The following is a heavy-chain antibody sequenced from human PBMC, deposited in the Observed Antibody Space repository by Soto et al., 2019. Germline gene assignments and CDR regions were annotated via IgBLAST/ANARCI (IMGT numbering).Heavy chain of an antibody. CDR2: IYYSGST. J-gene: IGHJ6*02. D-gene: IGHD6-19*01. V-gene: IGHV4-39*01. Sequence: PETLSLTCTVSGGSISSSSYYWGWIRQPPGKGLEWIGSIYYSGSTYYNPSLKSRVTISVDTSKNQFSLKLSSVTAADTAVYYCATVAGNYYYGMDVWGQGTTVT. CDR3: ATVAGNYYYGMDV. CDR1: GGSISSSSYY.